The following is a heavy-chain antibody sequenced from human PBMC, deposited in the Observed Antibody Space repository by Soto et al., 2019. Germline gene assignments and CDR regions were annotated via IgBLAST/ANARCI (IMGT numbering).Heavy chain of an antibody. CDR1: GLTLRSYA. D-gene: IGHD3-16*01. Sequence: QLLQSGGDLVQPGGSLTLSCAGSGLTLRSYAMTWIRQTPEKGLERVSTISGRSAVPSYAVSVNGRFTVSRDNSKNTLYLQMNSLKPDDTAIYYCAKGGPFTGGFDPWGQGTRVTVS. CDR3: AKGGPFTGGFDP. J-gene: IGHJ5*02. CDR2: ISGRSAVP. V-gene: IGHV3-23*01.